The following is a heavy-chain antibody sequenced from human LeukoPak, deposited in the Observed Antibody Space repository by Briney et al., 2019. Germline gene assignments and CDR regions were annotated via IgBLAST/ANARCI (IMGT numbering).Heavy chain of an antibody. CDR1: GGSIVGYF. CDR2: VYYGGNT. J-gene: IGHJ4*02. D-gene: IGHD3-22*01. V-gene: IGHV4-59*01. CDR3: ASTGPDISGHYQAY. Sequence: SETLSLTCAVSGGSIVGYFWSWIRQLPGKVLEWIDYVYYGGNTDYNHSLGGQATITVDTSKNQFSLKLTSVTAADTAVYYCASTGPDISGHYQAYWGQGTLVIVSS.